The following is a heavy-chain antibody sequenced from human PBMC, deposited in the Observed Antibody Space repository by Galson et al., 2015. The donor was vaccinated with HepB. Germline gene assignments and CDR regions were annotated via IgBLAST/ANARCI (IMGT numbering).Heavy chain of an antibody. J-gene: IGHJ4*02. D-gene: IGHD2-15*01. Sequence: SLRLSCAASGFTFSSYWMSWVRQAPGKGLEWVANIKQDGSEKYYVDSVKGRFTISRDNAKNSLYLQMNSLRAEDTAVYYCARDVVVVAATTLDYWGQGTLVTVSS. CDR3: ARDVVVVAATTLDY. CDR1: GFTFSSYW. CDR2: IKQDGSEK. V-gene: IGHV3-7*03.